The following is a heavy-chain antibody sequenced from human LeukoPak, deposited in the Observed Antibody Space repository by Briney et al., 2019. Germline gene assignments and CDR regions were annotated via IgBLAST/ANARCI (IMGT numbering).Heavy chain of an antibody. D-gene: IGHD6-13*01. V-gene: IGHV3-33*01. CDR2: IWSDGINK. J-gene: IGHJ4*02. CDR1: GFTFSNYG. Sequence: PGRSLRLSCAATGFTFSNYGIHWVRPAPGKGLEWVAVIWSDGINKYYVDSVKGRFTISRDNSKNTLYLQMNSLRADDTAVYYCARSTYSSSSYYFDYWGQGSLVTVSS. CDR3: ARSTYSSSSYYFDY.